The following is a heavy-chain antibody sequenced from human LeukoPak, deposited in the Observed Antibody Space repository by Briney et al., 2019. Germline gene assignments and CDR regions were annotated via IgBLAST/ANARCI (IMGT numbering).Heavy chain of an antibody. V-gene: IGHV3-23*01. CDR1: GFTFSSYA. Sequence: GGSLRLSCAASGFTFSSYAMSWVRQAPGRGLEWVSAISGSGGSTYYAGSVKGRFTISRDNSKNTLYLQMNSLRAEYTAIYYFAKGSGYSNYHDYFMDVWGKGTTVTVSS. D-gene: IGHD4-11*01. CDR3: AKGSGYSNYHDYFMDV. CDR2: ISGSGGST. J-gene: IGHJ6*03.